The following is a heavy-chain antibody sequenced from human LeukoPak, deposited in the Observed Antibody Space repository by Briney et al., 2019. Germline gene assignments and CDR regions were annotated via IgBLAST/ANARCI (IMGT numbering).Heavy chain of an antibody. J-gene: IGHJ5*02. D-gene: IGHD4-17*01. CDR3: ARDLAATVTSFGWFDP. V-gene: IGHV4-59*01. CDR1: SASISSYY. Sequence: ASETLSLTCTVSSASISSYYWSWIRQPPGKGLEWIGYIYYSGSTNYNPSLKSRVTISVDTSKNQFSLKLSSVTAADTAVYYCARDLAATVTSFGWFDPWGQGTLVTVSS. CDR2: IYYSGST.